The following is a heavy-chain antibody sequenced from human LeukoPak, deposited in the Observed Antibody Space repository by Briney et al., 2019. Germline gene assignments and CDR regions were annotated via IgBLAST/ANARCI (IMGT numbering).Heavy chain of an antibody. Sequence: SETLSLTCTVSGGSISSYYWNWIRQPPGKGLEWIGYIYYSGSTNYNPSLRSRVTISVDTSKNHFSLKLSSVTAADTAVYYCARDVGYCSGGSCYSMAYWGQGTLVTVSS. CDR2: IYYSGST. D-gene: IGHD2-15*01. CDR3: ARDVGYCSGGSCYSMAY. J-gene: IGHJ4*02. CDR1: GGSISSYY. V-gene: IGHV4-59*01.